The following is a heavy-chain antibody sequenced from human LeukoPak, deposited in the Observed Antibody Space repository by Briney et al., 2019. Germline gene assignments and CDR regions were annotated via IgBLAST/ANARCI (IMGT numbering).Heavy chain of an antibody. CDR2: IYWDDNK. CDR3: AHYGDYRFLYYFDH. V-gene: IGHV2-5*02. CDR1: GFSLTTTGVG. Sequence: SGPTLVKPTQTLMLTCTFSGFSLTTTGVGVGWVRQPPGKALEWLALIYWDDNKLYSPSLKSRLTITKDTSKNQVVLTMTNMDPVDTATYYCAHYGDYRFLYYFDHWGQGTLVTVSS. D-gene: IGHD4-17*01. J-gene: IGHJ4*02.